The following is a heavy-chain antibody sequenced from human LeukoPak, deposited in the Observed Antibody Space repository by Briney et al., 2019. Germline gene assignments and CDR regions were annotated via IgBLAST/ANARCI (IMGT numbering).Heavy chain of an antibody. Sequence: SETLSLTCTVSGGSISSSSYYWGWIRQPPGKGLEWIGSIYYSGSTYYNPSLKSRVTISVDTSKNQFSLKLSSVTAADTAVYYCARAVHYYDSSGYQVLYNWFDPWGQGTLVTVSS. D-gene: IGHD3-22*01. V-gene: IGHV4-39*07. CDR1: GGSISSSSYY. J-gene: IGHJ5*02. CDR2: IYYSGST. CDR3: ARAVHYYDSSGYQVLYNWFDP.